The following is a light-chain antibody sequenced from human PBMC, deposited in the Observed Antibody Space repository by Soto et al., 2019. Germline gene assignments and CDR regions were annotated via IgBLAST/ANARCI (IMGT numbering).Light chain of an antibody. V-gene: IGKV1-5*01. CDR2: GAS. CDR3: QHYDTYPWT. CDR1: RSISGW. J-gene: IGKJ1*01. Sequence: DIQMTQSPSTLSASVGDRLTITCRASRSISGWLAWYQQKPGKAPNLLIYGASNLQSGVPSRFSGSGSGTEFTLTICSLQADDFATYYCQHYDTYPWTFGQGTKVEIK.